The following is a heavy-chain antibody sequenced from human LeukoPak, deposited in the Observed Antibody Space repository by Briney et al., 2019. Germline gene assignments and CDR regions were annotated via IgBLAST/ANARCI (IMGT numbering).Heavy chain of an antibody. CDR2: ISADGSDT. D-gene: IGHD6-19*01. V-gene: IGHV3-74*01. Sequence: GGSLRLSCAATGFTFRNSWMHWLRRAPGKGLVWVSRISADGSDTIYADSVQGRFTISRDNAKNTLFLQMNSLRAEDTAVYYCARDRGGSGPTTTDYWGQGTLVTVSS. CDR1: GFTFRNSW. J-gene: IGHJ4*02. CDR3: ARDRGGSGPTTTDY.